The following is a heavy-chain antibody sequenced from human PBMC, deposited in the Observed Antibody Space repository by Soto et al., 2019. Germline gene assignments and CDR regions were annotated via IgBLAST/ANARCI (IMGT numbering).Heavy chain of an antibody. V-gene: IGHV3-23*01. Sequence: GGSLRLSCAASGFTFSSYAMSWVRQAPGKGLEWVSAISGSGGSTYYADSVKGRFTISRDNSKNTLYLQMNSLRAEDTAVYYCAKKGGGLLWFGESPDPFDYWGQGTLVTVSS. D-gene: IGHD3-10*01. J-gene: IGHJ4*02. CDR3: AKKGGGLLWFGESPDPFDY. CDR1: GFTFSSYA. CDR2: ISGSGGST.